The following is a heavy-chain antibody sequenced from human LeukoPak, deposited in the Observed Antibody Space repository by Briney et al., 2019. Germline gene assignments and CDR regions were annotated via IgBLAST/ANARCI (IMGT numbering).Heavy chain of an antibody. J-gene: IGHJ4*02. CDR2: ISGSGGST. Sequence: GGSLRLSCAASGFTFSSYAMSWVRQAPGKGLEWVSAISGSGGSTYYADSVKGRFTISRDNSKNTPYLQMNSLRAEDTAVYYCAKDHYDSSGYYPRYWGQGTLVTVSS. CDR3: AKDHYDSSGYYPRY. D-gene: IGHD3-22*01. V-gene: IGHV3-23*01. CDR1: GFTFSSYA.